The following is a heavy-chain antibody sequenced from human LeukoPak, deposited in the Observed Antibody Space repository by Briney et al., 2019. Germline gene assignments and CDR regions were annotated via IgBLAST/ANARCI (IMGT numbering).Heavy chain of an antibody. V-gene: IGHV3-23*01. CDR3: AKSMLTGYSGYVSFDY. CDR2: ISGSGGST. Sequence: QTGRSLRLSCAPSGFTFSTYAMSWVRQAPGKWRGWVSSISGSGGSTYYADSVQGRFTIYRDNLKNTLYLQMKSLSAEETAVYYCAKSMLTGYSGYVSFDYWGQGNLVTVSS. D-gene: IGHD5-12*01. CDR1: GFTFSTYA. J-gene: IGHJ4*02.